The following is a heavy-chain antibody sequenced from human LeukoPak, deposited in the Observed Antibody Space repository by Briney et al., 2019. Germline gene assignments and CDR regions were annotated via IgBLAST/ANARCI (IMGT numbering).Heavy chain of an antibody. CDR1: GFTFSYYA. Sequence: PGRSLRLSCSASGFTFSYYAIHWVRQAPGKGLEWVAFIWFVGSNKYHAHSVKGRITISRDNSKNTVYLQMNSLRAEDTAVYYCAGELFSSGSCPDGWGQGTLVTVSS. V-gene: IGHV3-33*01. D-gene: IGHD3-10*01. CDR3: AGELFSSGSCPDG. CDR2: IWFVGSNK. J-gene: IGHJ4*02.